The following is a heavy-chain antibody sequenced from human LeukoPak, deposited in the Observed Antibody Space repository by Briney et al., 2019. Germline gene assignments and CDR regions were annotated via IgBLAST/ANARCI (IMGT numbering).Heavy chain of an antibody. CDR1: GFTFSSYA. D-gene: IGHD3-9*01. Sequence: GGSLRLSCAASGFTFSSYAMGWVRQAPGKGLEWVSDISGSGGSTYYADSVKGRFTISRDNSKNTLYLQMNSLRAEDTAVYYCAKTRYFDWLADDNWFDPWGQGTLVTVSS. CDR3: AKTRYFDWLADDNWFDP. V-gene: IGHV3-23*01. CDR2: ISGSGGST. J-gene: IGHJ5*02.